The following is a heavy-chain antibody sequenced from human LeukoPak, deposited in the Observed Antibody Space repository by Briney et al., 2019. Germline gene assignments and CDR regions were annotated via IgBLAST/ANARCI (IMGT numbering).Heavy chain of an antibody. CDR1: GGSISSGDYY. V-gene: IGHV4-30-4*01. CDR3: ARAFLSGSYSRSWFDP. J-gene: IGHJ5*02. Sequence: SQTLSLICTVSGGSISSGDYYWTWIRQPPGKGLEWIGYIYYSGSTYYNPSLKSRVTISVDTSKNQFSLKLSSVTAADTAVYYCARAFLSGSYSRSWFDPWGQGTLVTVSS. CDR2: IYYSGST. D-gene: IGHD1-26*01.